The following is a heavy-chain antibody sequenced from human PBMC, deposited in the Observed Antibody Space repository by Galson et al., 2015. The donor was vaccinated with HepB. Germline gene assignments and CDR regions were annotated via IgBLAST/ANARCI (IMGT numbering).Heavy chain of an antibody. Sequence: SLRLSCAASGFIFSSYAMTWVRQAPGKGLEWVSTISSPGDSTYYADCVKGRFTISRDNSNNVLYLQMNSLRTEDTAVYYCAKSRYFGSGSLDYWGQGTLVTVSS. V-gene: IGHV3-23*01. CDR1: GFIFSSYA. D-gene: IGHD3-10*01. CDR3: AKSRYFGSGSLDY. CDR2: ISSPGDST. J-gene: IGHJ4*02.